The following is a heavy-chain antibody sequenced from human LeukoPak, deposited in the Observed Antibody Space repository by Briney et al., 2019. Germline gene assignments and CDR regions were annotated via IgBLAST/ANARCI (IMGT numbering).Heavy chain of an antibody. J-gene: IGHJ5*02. CDR2: IYYSGST. Sequence: PSETLSLTCTVSGGSISSSSYYWGWIRQPPGKGLEWIGSIYYSGSTYYNPSLKSRVTISVDTSKNQFFLKLSSVTAADTAVYYCARQDSSGYYYRGRWFDPWGQGTLVTVSS. CDR1: GGSISSSSYY. V-gene: IGHV4-39*01. D-gene: IGHD3-22*01. CDR3: ARQDSSGYYYRGRWFDP.